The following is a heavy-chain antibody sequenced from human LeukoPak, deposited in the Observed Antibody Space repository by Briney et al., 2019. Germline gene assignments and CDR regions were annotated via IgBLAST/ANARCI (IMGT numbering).Heavy chain of an antibody. D-gene: IGHD2-2*01. J-gene: IGHJ4*02. CDR3: SGRDSSLSPWAY. CDR1: GFPFSSFW. CDR2: IRPDGSEQ. Sequence: GGSLRLSCAASGFPFSSFWMNWVRQTPGRGLEWLANIRPDGSEQYYVDSVRGRFTISRDNAKNSVYLDMNNLRVDDTGVYYCSGRDSSLSPWAYWGQGTLVSVSS. V-gene: IGHV3-7*01.